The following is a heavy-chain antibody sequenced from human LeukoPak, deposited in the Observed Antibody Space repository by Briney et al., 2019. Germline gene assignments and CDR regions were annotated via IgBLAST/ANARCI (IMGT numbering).Heavy chain of an antibody. J-gene: IGHJ6*02. CDR2: IIPILGMA. CDR3: AREGSGTRLNWGGDGLDV. D-gene: IGHD7-27*01. CDR1: GGTCTSCA. V-gene: IGHV1-69*04. Sequence: SVKVSCKTSGGTCTSCAVTWVRQAPGQGLEWMGRIIPILGMAKYAQEFQGRVTITADKATRTAYMELSSLRSEDTAVYYCAREGSGTRLNWGGDGLDVWGQGITVTVSS.